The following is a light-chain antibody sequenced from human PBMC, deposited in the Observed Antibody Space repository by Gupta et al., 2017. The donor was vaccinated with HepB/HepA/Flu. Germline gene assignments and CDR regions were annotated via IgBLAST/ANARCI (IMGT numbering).Light chain of an antibody. V-gene: IGLV4-60*03. CDR2: VENSGNY. CDR3: ATWGDRNTLV. J-gene: IGLJ2*01. CDR1: CGHSSYI. Sequence: QPVLTQSSSASASLGSSVKLTCTLNCGHSSYIIAWHQQQPGKAPQYLMKVENSGNYNKERGVPDRFSGSSSGADRYLTISNLQSEDEAHYYCATWGDRNTLVFGGGTKLTVL.